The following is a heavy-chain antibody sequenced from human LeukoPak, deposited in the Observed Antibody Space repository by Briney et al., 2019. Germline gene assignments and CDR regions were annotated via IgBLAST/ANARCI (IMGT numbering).Heavy chain of an antibody. J-gene: IGHJ4*02. CDR2: IYYSGST. V-gene: IGHV4-59*12. D-gene: IGHD2-2*01. CDR3: ARDGRTSSSRSFDY. CDR1: GGSISSYY. Sequence: KTSETLSLTCTVSGGSISSYYWSWIRQPPGKGLEWIGYIYYSGSTNYNPSLKSRVTISVDTSKNQFSLKLSSVTAADTAVYYCARDGRTSSSRSFDYWGQGTLVTVSS.